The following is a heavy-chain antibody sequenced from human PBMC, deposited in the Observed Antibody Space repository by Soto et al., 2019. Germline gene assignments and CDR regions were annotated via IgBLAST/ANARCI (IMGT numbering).Heavy chain of an antibody. V-gene: IGHV1-18*01. Sequence: QVQLVQSGAEVKQPGASVKVSCKASGYIFTTYGITWVRQAPGQGLEWMGWISGNNGNTRYAQTVQGRVTMTTETSTSTAYMELRSLRSDGTAVYYCARDVDIGGGPTGDWFDLWGHGTLVTVSS. CDR1: GYIFTTYG. CDR2: ISGNNGNT. J-gene: IGHJ5*02. D-gene: IGHD3-10*01. CDR3: ARDVDIGGGPTGDWFDL.